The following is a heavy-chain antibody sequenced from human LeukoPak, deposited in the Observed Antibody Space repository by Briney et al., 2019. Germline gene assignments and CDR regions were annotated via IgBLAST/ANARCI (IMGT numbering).Heavy chain of an antibody. CDR1: GFTFSSYG. Sequence: GGSLRLSCAASGFTFSSYGMHWVRQAPGKGLEWVAVIWYDGSNKYYADSVKGRFTISRDNSKNTLYLQMNSLRAEDTAVYYCARDSPPYDILTGYPLYYYYYGMDVWGKGTTVTVSS. CDR3: ARDSPPYDILTGYPLYYYYYGMDV. V-gene: IGHV3-33*01. J-gene: IGHJ6*04. CDR2: IWYDGSNK. D-gene: IGHD3-9*01.